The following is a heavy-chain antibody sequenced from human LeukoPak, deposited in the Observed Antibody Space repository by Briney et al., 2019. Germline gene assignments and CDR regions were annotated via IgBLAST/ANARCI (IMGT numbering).Heavy chain of an antibody. D-gene: IGHD2-2*01. V-gene: IGHV4-34*01. CDR2: INHSGST. CDR1: GGSFSGYY. J-gene: IGHJ5*02. Sequence: SETLSLTCAVYGGSFSGYYWSWIRQPPGKGLEWIGEINHSGSTNYNPSLKSRVTISVDTSKNQFSLKLSSVTAADTAVYYCARGRIVVVPVAHQRGWFDPWGHGTLVTVSS. CDR3: ARGRIVVVPVAHQRGWFDP.